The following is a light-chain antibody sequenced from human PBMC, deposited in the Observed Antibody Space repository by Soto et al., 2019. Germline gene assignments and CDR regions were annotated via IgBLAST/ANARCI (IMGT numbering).Light chain of an antibody. CDR2: RAS. CDR3: QQYYSTLPT. V-gene: IGKV4-1*01. CDR1: QSVLYSSNNKNY. J-gene: IGKJ1*01. Sequence: DIVMTQSPDSLAVSLGERATINCKSSQSVLYSSNNKNYLAWYQQKPGQPPKLLIYRASTRESGVPDRFSGSGSGTDFTLTISSLQAEDVEVYYCQQYYSTLPTFGQGTKVEIK.